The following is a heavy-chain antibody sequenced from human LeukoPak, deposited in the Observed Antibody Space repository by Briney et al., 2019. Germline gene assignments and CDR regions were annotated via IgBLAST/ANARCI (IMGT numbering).Heavy chain of an antibody. CDR1: GFTFANHA. D-gene: IGHD6-13*01. CDR3: ASQYTSSRIFDD. CDR2: ISSSSTYI. Sequence: GGSLRLSCEGSGFTFANHAMTWVRQAPGKGLEWVSSISSSSTYIYYADSVKGRFTVSRDNAKNSLYLQMNSLRAEDTAVYFCASQYTSSRIFDDWGQGTLVTVSS. V-gene: IGHV3-21*01. J-gene: IGHJ4*02.